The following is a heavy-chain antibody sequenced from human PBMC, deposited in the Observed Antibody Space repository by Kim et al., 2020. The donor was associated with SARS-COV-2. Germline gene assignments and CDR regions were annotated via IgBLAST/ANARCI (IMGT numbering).Heavy chain of an antibody. CDR2: IWYDGSNK. V-gene: IGHV3-33*06. CDR3: AKEANSARHIYDYVWGSYRYEGGGYGMDV. J-gene: IGHJ6*02. Sequence: GGSLRLSCAASGFTFSSYAMHWVRQAPGKGLEWVAVIWYDGSNKYYADSVKGRFTISRDNSKNTLYLQMNSLRAEDTAVYYCAKEANSARHIYDYVWGSYRYEGGGYGMDVWGQGTTVTVSS. D-gene: IGHD3-16*02. CDR1: GFTFSSYA.